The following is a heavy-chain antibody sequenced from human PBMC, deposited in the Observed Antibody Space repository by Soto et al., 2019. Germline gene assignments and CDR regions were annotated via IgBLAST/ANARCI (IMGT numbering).Heavy chain of an antibody. J-gene: IGHJ4*02. Sequence: QHPGKGLEWIGDIYDSGSTNYNPSLKSRVTISVDTSKNQFSLKLSSVPAADTAVYYFAREEETADGYTGLARRGQGTLVPVSS. D-gene: IGHD3-16*01. CDR3: AREEETADGYTGLAR. CDR2: IYDSGST. V-gene: IGHV4-59*01.